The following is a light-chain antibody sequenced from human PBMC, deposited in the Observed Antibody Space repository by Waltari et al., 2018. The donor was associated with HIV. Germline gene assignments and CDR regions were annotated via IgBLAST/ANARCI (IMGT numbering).Light chain of an antibody. CDR1: QSISNW. CDR3: QQFHRYPVT. CDR2: KTS. V-gene: IGKV1-5*03. J-gene: IGKJ5*01. Sequence: DIQLTQSPSTLSVSVGDRVTITCRASQSISNWLAWYQQKPGKAPKLLVYKTSSLESGVPSRFSGSGSGTEFTLTISSLQPDYFATYYCQQFHRYPVTFGQGTRLEIK.